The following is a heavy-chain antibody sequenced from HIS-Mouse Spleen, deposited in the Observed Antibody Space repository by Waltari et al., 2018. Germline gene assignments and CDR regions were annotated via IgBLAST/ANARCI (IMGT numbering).Heavy chain of an antibody. Sequence: QVQLVESGGGVVQPGRFLGLYCAAAGFTFSSYAMPWVRQAPGKGLEWVAVISYDGSNKYYADSVKGRFTISRDNSKNTLYLQMNSLRAEDTAVYYCARDPSGYCDYWGQGTLVTVSS. V-gene: IGHV3-30-3*01. CDR2: ISYDGSNK. J-gene: IGHJ4*02. CDR1: GFTFSSYA. CDR3: ARDPSGYCDY. D-gene: IGHD3-22*01.